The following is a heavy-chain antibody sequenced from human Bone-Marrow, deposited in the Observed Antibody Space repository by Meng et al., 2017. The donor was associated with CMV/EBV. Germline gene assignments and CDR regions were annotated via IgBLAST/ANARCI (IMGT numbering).Heavy chain of an antibody. J-gene: IGHJ4*02. CDR3: AKVLSVWRREPAPRGPFDY. CDR2: ISYDGTNK. Sequence: GESLKISCAASGFTFSNYAMHWVRQAPGKGLEWVAVISYDGTNKCCADSVKGRFTISRDNSKNTLYLQMNSLRAEDTAVYYCAKVLSVWRREPAPRGPFDYWGQGTLVTVSS. CDR1: GFTFSNYA. V-gene: IGHV3-30*04. D-gene: IGHD1-14*01.